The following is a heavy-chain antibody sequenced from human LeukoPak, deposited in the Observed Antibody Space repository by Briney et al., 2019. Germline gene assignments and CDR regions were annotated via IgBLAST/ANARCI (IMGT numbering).Heavy chain of an antibody. V-gene: IGHV4-31*03. CDR1: GGSISSGGYY. D-gene: IGHD2-2*01. J-gene: IGHJ6*02. CDR3: ARDPADGYGMDV. Sequence: SETLSLTCTVPGGSISSGGYYWSWIRQHPGKGLEWIGYIYYSGSTYYNPSLKSRVTISVDTSKNQFSLKLSSVTAADTAVYYCARDPADGYGMDVWGQGTTVTVSS. CDR2: IYYSGST.